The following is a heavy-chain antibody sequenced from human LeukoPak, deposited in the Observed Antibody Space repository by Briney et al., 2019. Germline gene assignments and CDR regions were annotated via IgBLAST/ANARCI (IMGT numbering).Heavy chain of an antibody. CDR2: IYHSGST. D-gene: IGHD3-22*01. CDR1: GGSISSSNW. J-gene: IGHJ4*02. Sequence: PSGTLSLTCAVSGGSISSSNWWSWVRQPPGKGLEWIGEIYHSGSTNYNPSLKSRVTISVDKSKNQFSLKLSSVTAAATAVYYWARVGSGYYYSDYWGQGTLVTVSS. CDR3: ARVGSGYYYSDY. V-gene: IGHV4-4*02.